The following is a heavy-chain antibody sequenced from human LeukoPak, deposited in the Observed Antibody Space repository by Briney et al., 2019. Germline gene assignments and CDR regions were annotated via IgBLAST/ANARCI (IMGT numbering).Heavy chain of an antibody. D-gene: IGHD4-17*01. J-gene: IGHJ6*02. CDR1: GFTFSSYS. CDR2: ISSSGSTI. Sequence: GGSLRLSCAASGFTFSSYSMNWVRQAPGKGLEWVSYISSSGSTIYYADSVKGRFTISRDNAKNSLYLQMNSLRAEDTAVYYCARDDYGDYAAEGMDVWGQGTTVTVSS. CDR3: ARDDYGDYAAEGMDV. V-gene: IGHV3-48*04.